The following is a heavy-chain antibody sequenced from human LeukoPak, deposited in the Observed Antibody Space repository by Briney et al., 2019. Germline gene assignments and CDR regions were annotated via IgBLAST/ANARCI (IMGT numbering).Heavy chain of an antibody. CDR2: INSDASRT. J-gene: IGHJ6*03. CDR1: GFTFSSSW. D-gene: IGHD5-12*01. V-gene: IGHV3-74*01. Sequence: GGSLRLSCAASGFTFSSSWMHWVRQAPGRGLVWVSRINSDASRTSYADSVKGRFTISRDNAKNTLYLQMNSLRAEDTAVYYCARGGLPVYYYYMDVWGKGTTVTVSS. CDR3: ARGGLPVYYYYMDV.